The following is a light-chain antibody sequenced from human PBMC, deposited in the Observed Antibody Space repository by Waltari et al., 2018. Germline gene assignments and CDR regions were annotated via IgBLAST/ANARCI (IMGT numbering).Light chain of an antibody. CDR3: QQLKSYPIT. CDR2: ATS. J-gene: IGKJ5*01. CDR1: QVILGY. Sequence: TQLTQSPSSLSASVGDRVTITCRASQVILGYLAWYQQRPGKAPKFLIYATSTLRSGVPSRFDGSGSGTDFTLTISDLQPEDFATYYCQQLKSYPITFGQGTRLEIK. V-gene: IGKV1-9*01.